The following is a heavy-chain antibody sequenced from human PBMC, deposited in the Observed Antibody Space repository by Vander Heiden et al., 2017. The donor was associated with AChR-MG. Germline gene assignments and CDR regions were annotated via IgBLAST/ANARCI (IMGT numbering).Heavy chain of an antibody. J-gene: IGHJ4*02. V-gene: IGHV3-48*03. D-gene: IGHD3-3*01. CDR1: GFPFSDYE. Sequence: EVQLVESGGGLAQPGGSLRLSCAASGFPFSDYEMNWVRQAPGKGLQWFSYITSSGGTIYYTDSVKGRFTISRDNAQNSLYLQIHSLRAEDTAIYYCVRGFRSGYRIFDYWGQGTLVTVSS. CDR3: VRGFRSGYRIFDY. CDR2: ITSSGGTI.